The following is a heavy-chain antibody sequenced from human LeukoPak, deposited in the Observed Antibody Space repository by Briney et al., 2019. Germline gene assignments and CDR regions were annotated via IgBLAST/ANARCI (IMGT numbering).Heavy chain of an antibody. V-gene: IGHV3-74*01. D-gene: IGHD3-10*01. CDR2: INTDGSTT. J-gene: IGHJ4*02. Sequence: TGGSLRLSCAASGFTFTTYWMHWVRQAPGKGLVWVSRINTDGSTTTYADSVKGRFTISRDNAKNTLYLQMNNLRAEDTAVYYCARGGDYASGSPGDYWGQGTLVTVSS. CDR1: GFTFTTYW. CDR3: ARGGDYASGSPGDY.